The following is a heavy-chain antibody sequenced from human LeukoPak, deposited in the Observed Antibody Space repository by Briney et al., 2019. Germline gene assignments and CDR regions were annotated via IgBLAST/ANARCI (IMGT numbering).Heavy chain of an antibody. Sequence: ASVKVSCKASGYTFTSYGISWVRQAPGQGLEWMGWISAYNGNTNYAQKLQGRVTMTTDTSTSTAYMELSSLRSEDTAVYYCARAFFGAPSSSWYYYYGMDVWGQGTTVTVSS. CDR2: ISAYNGNT. CDR1: GYTFTSYG. V-gene: IGHV1-18*01. D-gene: IGHD6-13*01. CDR3: ARAFFGAPSSSWYYYYGMDV. J-gene: IGHJ6*02.